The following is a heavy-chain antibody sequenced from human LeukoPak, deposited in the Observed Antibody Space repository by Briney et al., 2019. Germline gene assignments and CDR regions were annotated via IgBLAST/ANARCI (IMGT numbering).Heavy chain of an antibody. CDR3: AELGITMIGGV. V-gene: IGHV3-7*01. D-gene: IGHD3-10*02. Sequence: GSLRLSCAASGFTFSSYWMSWVRQAPGKGLEWVANIKQDGSEKYYVDSVKGRFTISRDNAKNSLYLQMNSLGAEDTAVYYCAELGITMIGGVWGKGTTVTISS. CDR1: GFTFSSYW. CDR2: IKQDGSEK. J-gene: IGHJ6*04.